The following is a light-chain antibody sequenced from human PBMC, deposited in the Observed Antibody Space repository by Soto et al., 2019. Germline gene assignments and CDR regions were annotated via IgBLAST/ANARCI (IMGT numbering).Light chain of an antibody. J-gene: IGLJ2*01. CDR1: NLGDKY. Sequence: SYELTQPPSVSVSPGQTASITCSGENLGDKYVCWYQQKPGQSPVLVIFQDTKRPSGIPERFSGSNSGNTASLTISGTQSMDEAAYFCQAWDSTNVVFGGGTQLTVL. CDR3: QAWDSTNVV. CDR2: QDT. V-gene: IGLV3-1*01.